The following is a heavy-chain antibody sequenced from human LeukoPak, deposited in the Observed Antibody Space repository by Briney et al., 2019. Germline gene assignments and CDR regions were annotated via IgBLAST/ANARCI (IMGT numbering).Heavy chain of an antibody. J-gene: IGHJ4*02. CDR2: IYPGDSDT. CDR1: GYSFSNYW. D-gene: IGHD6-6*01. CDR3: ARRFTYSSSSAPFDY. Sequence: GASLQISCKGSGYSFSNYWIGWVRQLPGKGLEWMGIIYPGDSDTRYGPSFQGQVTISADKSITTAYLQWSSLKASDSAMYYCARRFTYSSSSAPFDYWGQGTLVTVSS. V-gene: IGHV5-51*01.